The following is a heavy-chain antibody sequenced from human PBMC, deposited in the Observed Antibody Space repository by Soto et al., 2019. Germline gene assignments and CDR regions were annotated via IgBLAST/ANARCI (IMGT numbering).Heavy chain of an antibody. CDR2: ISYDGSNK. D-gene: IGHD6-19*01. CDR1: GFTFSSYG. V-gene: IGHV3-30*18. CDR3: AKGRDSSGWYFAY. Sequence: QVQLVESGGGVGQPGRSLRLSCAASGFTFSSYGMHWVRQAPGKGLEWVAVISYDGSNKYYADSVKGRFTISRDNSKNTLYLQMNSLRAEDTAVYYCAKGRDSSGWYFAYWGQGTLVTVSS. J-gene: IGHJ4*02.